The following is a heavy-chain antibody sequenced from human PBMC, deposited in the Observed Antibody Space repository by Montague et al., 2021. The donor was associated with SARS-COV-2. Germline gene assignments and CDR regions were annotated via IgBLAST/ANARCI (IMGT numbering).Heavy chain of an antibody. CDR3: VRLLDNRVSDS. J-gene: IGHJ5*01. V-gene: IGHV4-38-2*01. D-gene: IGHD3/OR15-3a*01. CDR1: GYSISSGYY. CDR2: ISYIGKT. Sequence: SETLSLTCSVSGYSISSGYYWCLIRQPPGKGLELVWCISYIGKTYYSPSLKSRLTISLDSSKNQFSLQASSVTAADTSFYYCVRLLDNRVSDSWGQGTLVTVSS.